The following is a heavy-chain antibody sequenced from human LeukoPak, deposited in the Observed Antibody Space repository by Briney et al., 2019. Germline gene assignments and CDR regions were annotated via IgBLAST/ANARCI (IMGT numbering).Heavy chain of an antibody. CDR1: GGSISSYY. CDR3: ARYGNYYYYMDV. V-gene: IGHV4-59*01. D-gene: IGHD4-17*01. Sequence: SETLSLTCTVSGGSISSYYWSWIRQPPGKGLEWIGYIYYSGNTNYKPSLKSRVTMSVDTSKNQFSLKLSSVTAADTAVYYCARYGNYYYYMDVWGKGTTVTVSS. CDR2: IYYSGNT. J-gene: IGHJ6*03.